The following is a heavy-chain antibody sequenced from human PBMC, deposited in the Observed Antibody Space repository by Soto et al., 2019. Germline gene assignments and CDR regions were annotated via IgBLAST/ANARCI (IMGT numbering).Heavy chain of an antibody. CDR2: MKPSTGDS. D-gene: IGHD6-13*01. V-gene: IGHV1-8*01. Sequence: ASVKVSCKASGYTFTTNDIDWVRQASGQGLEWMGWMKPSTGDSGSAQDFQGRITMTRDTATSTAYMELSSLRSEDTAVYYCARGGPAAGFDLWGQGTLVTVSS. J-gene: IGHJ4*02. CDR1: GYTFTTND. CDR3: ARGGPAAGFDL.